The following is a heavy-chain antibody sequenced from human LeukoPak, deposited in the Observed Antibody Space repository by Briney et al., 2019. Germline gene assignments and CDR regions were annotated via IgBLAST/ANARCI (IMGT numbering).Heavy chain of an antibody. J-gene: IGHJ4*02. CDR3: ARARDYSGSGSPDS. CDR2: IYDGGIT. Sequence: WGSLRLSCAASGFTISNNYMNWVRQAPGKGPELDSVIYDGGITYYADSLKGRFTISRDDSKNPLHLQMNSLRVDDTAVYYRARARDYSGSGSPDSWGQGTLVTVSS. V-gene: IGHV3-66*01. D-gene: IGHD3-10*01. CDR1: GFTISNNY.